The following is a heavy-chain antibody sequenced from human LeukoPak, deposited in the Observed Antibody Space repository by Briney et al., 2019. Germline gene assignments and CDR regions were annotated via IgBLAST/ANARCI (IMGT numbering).Heavy chain of an antibody. CDR2: IYPGDSDT. CDR1: GYSFTSYW. V-gene: IGHV5-51*01. J-gene: IGHJ4*02. Sequence: GESLKISCKGSGYSFTSYWIGWVRQMPGKGLEWVGIIYPGDSDTKYSPSFQGQVTISADKSISTAYLQWSSLKATDTAMYYCARQPTVTTNSDYWGQGTLVTVSS. CDR3: ARQPTVTTNSDY. D-gene: IGHD4-17*01.